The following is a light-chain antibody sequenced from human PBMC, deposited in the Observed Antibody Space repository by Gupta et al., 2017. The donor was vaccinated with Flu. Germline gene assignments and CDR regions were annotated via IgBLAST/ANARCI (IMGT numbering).Light chain of an antibody. CDR2: DDS. J-gene: IGLJ3*02. CDR3: QVWDSGSDEAV. Sequence: SYVLTQPPSVSVAPGQTATMTCGGDNIGSKSVHWYQQRPGQAPLLVVYDDSARPSEITDRLSGSNSGDTATLTIGRVEAEDEADYYCQVWDSGSDEAVFGGGTKLTVI. CDR1: NIGSKS. V-gene: IGLV3-21*02.